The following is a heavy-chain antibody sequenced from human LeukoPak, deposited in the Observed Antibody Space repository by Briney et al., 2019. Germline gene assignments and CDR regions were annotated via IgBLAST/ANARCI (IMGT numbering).Heavy chain of an antibody. V-gene: IGHV1-2*02. CDR2: INPNSGGT. CDR1: GYTFTGYY. J-gene: IGHJ4*02. CDR3: ARPYYDSSGYYYGGYYFDY. Sequence: ASVKVSCKASGYTFTGYYMHWVRQAPGQGLEWMGWINPNSGGTNYAQKFQGRVTMTRDTSISTAYMELSRLRSDDTAVYYCARPYYDSSGYYYGGYYFDYWGQGTLVTVSS. D-gene: IGHD3-22*01.